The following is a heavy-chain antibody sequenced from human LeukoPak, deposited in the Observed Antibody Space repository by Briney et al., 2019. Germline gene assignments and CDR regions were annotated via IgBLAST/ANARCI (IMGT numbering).Heavy chain of an antibody. CDR2: ISSSSSYI. V-gene: IGHV3-21*01. D-gene: IGHD3-22*01. J-gene: IGHJ4*02. CDR1: GFTFGSYS. Sequence: GGCLRLSCAASGFTFGSYSMNWVRQAPGKGLEWVSSISSSSSYIYYADSVKGRFTISRDNAKNSLYLQMNSLRAEDTAVYYCAREDLHCYDSSGQTDYWGQGTLVTVSS. CDR3: AREDLHCYDSSGQTDY.